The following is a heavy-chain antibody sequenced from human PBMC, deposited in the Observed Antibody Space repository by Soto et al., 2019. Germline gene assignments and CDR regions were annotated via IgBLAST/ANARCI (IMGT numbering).Heavy chain of an antibody. CDR3: ARDKHSRSYYSPRYFDC. CDR1: GGSVSSGSYY. Sequence: PSETLSLTCTVSGGSVSSGSYYWSCIRQPPGKGLEWIGYIYYSGSTNYNPSLKSRVTISVVTSKNQISLKLSSVTPADTAVYYCARDKHSRSYYSPRYFDCRGPRTLVSVAS. J-gene: IGHJ4*02. D-gene: IGHD1-26*01. CDR2: IYYSGST. V-gene: IGHV4-61*01.